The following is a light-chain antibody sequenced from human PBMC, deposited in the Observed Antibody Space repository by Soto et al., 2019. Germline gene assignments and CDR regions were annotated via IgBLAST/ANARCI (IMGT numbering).Light chain of an antibody. CDR2: GAS. J-gene: IGKJ1*01. CDR3: QQSYSTPQT. CDR1: QSVSSSY. V-gene: IGKV3-20*01. Sequence: EIVLTQSPGTLSLSLGDRATLSCRASQSVSSSYLAWYQQKPGQAPRLLIYGASSRATGIPDRFSGSGSGTDFTLTISSLQPEDFATYYCQQSYSTPQTFGQGTKVDIK.